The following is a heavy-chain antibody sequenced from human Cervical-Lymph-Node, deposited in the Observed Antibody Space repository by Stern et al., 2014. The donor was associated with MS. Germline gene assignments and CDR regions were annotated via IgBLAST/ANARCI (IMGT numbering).Heavy chain of an antibody. CDR1: GFTFSVYA. J-gene: IGHJ4*02. CDR2: ISYDGSKE. V-gene: IGHV3-30-3*01. Sequence: QVQLVESGGGVVQPGKSLRLSCAASGFTFSVYAMHWVRRAPGKGLEWVALISYDGSKEYYADSVKGRFTISRDNSKNTLYLQMNSLRAEDTAVYYCSGDYGNSFFDYWGQGTLVTVSS. CDR3: SGDYGNSFFDY. D-gene: IGHD4-11*01.